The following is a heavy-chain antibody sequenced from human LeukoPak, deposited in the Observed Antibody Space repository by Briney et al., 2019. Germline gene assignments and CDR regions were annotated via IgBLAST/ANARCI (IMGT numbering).Heavy chain of an antibody. J-gene: IGHJ6*03. V-gene: IGHV1-3*03. CDR3: ARARYETRIWPKSRYDYYHYMDV. CDR2: INAGNGNT. Sequence: ASVEVSCKASGYTFTTYTIHWARQAPGQRLEWMGWINAGNGNTKYSQEFQDRVTITRDTSASTAYMELSSLRSEDMAVYYCARARYETRIWPKSRYDYYHYMDVWGKGTTVTVSS. CDR1: GYTFTTYT. D-gene: IGHD3-3*01.